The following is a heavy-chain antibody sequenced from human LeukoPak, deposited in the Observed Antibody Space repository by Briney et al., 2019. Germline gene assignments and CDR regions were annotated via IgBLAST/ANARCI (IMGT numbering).Heavy chain of an antibody. D-gene: IGHD3-16*01. V-gene: IGHV3-48*03. CDR1: GFTFSSYE. CDR2: ISSSSSTI. J-gene: IGHJ4*02. Sequence: PGGSLRLSCAASGFTFSSYEMNWVRQAPGKGLEWVSYISSSSSTIYYADSVKGRFTISRDNAKNSLYLQMNSLRAEDTAVYYCARSPGRNLLGYGGQGTLVTVSS. CDR3: ARSPGRNLLGY.